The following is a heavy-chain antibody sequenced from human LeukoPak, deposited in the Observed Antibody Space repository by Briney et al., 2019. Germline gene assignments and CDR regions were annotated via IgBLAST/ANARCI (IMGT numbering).Heavy chain of an antibody. D-gene: IGHD2-2*01. Sequence: GGSLRLSCAASGFTFSAYWMHWVRQAPGKGLEWVAVISYDGSNKYYADSVKGRFTISRDNSKNTLYLQMNSLRAEDTAVYYCARDGIVVVPAAIPLGAFDIWGQGTMVTVSS. CDR1: GFTFSAYW. CDR3: ARDGIVVVPAAIPLGAFDI. J-gene: IGHJ3*02. V-gene: IGHV3-30-3*01. CDR2: ISYDGSNK.